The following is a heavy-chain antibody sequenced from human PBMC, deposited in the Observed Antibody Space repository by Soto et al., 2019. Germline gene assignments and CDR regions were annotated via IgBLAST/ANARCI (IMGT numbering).Heavy chain of an antibody. CDR1: GGTFSSYA. J-gene: IGHJ6*02. D-gene: IGHD1-7*01. CDR2: IIPIFGTA. Sequence: GASVKVSCKASGGTFSSYAISWVRQAPGQGLEWMGGIIPIFGTANYAQKFQGRVTITADESTSTAYMELSSLRSEDTAVYYCARDGGTGTNYNKAYYYYGMDVWGQGTTVTVSS. V-gene: IGHV1-69*13. CDR3: ARDGGTGTNYNKAYYYYGMDV.